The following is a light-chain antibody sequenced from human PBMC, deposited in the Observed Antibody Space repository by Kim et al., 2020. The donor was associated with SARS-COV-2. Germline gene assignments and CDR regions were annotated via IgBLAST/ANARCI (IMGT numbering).Light chain of an antibody. J-gene: IGKJ2*01. CDR1: QSISSW. CDR2: KAS. CDR3: QQYDSYSYT. Sequence: DIQMTQSPSTLSASVGDKVTITCRASQSISSWLAWYQQKPGKAPNLLIYKASSLQSGVPSRFSGNGSGTEFTLTISSLQPDDFATYYCQQYDSYSYTFGQGTKLEI. V-gene: IGKV1-5*03.